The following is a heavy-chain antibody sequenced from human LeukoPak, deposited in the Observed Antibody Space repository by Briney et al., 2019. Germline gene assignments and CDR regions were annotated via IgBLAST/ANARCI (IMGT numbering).Heavy chain of an antibody. CDR3: ARGQWLGHDAFDI. CDR1: GYTFTGYY. D-gene: IGHD6-19*01. CDR2: INPSGST. Sequence: ASVKVSCKASGYTFTGYYMHWVRQAPGQGLEWMGIINPSGSTSNAQKFQGRVTMTRDMSTTTVYMELSSLRSEDTAVYYCARGQWLGHDAFDIWGLGIMVTVSS. V-gene: IGHV1-46*01. J-gene: IGHJ3*02.